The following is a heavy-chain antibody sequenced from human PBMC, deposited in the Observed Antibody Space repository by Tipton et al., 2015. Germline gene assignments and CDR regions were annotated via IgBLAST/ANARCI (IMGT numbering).Heavy chain of an antibody. D-gene: IGHD3-22*01. CDR2: ISYSGTT. V-gene: IGHV4-59*12. J-gene: IGHJ2*01. CDR1: GGSISSYY. CDR3: ARDAGRYYDSSGLSWYFDL. Sequence: TLSLTCTVSGGSISSYYWSWIRQSPGKGLEWIGYISYSGTTNFNPSLKSRVTISVDTSKNQFSLKLSSVTAADTAVYYCARDAGRYYDSSGLSWYFDLWGRGTLVTVSS.